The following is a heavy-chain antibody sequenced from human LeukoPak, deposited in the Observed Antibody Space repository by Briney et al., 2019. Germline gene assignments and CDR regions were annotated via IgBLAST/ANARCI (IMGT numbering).Heavy chain of an antibody. J-gene: IGHJ5*02. CDR2: MNPNSGNT. Sequence: ASVKVSCKASGYTFTSYDINWVRQATGQGLEWMGWMNPNSGNTGYAQKFQGRVTMTRNTSMSTAYMELSSLRSGDTAVYYCARVRAVVVPAAMSRAPLGRYNWFDPWGQGTLVTVSS. V-gene: IGHV1-8*01. D-gene: IGHD2-2*01. CDR3: ARVRAVVVPAAMSRAPLGRYNWFDP. CDR1: GYTFTSYD.